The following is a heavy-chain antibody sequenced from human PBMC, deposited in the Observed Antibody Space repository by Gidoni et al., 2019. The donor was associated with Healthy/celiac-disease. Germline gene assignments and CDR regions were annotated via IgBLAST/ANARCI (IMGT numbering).Heavy chain of an antibody. V-gene: IGHV5-51*01. CDR3: ARTVVPAAMRGIQPDY. CDR2: IYPGDSDT. J-gene: IGHJ4*02. CDR1: GYSFTSYW. D-gene: IGHD2-2*01. Sequence: EVQLVQSGAEVKKPGESLKISCKGSGYSFTSYWIGWVRQMPGKGLEWMGIIYPGDSDTRYSPSFQGQVTIAADKSISTAYLQWSSLKASDTAMDYCARTVVPAAMRGIQPDYWGQGTRVNVAS.